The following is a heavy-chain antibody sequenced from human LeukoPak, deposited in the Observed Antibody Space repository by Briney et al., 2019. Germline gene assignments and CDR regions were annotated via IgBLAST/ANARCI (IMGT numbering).Heavy chain of an antibody. J-gene: IGHJ4*02. CDR1: GFTFSSYA. CDR3: VKAHFTNRWEPFDY. V-gene: IGHV3-64D*06. CDR2: IEGAGKST. Sequence: GGSLRLSCSDSGFTFSSYALHWVRQAPGKGLEYLSAIEGAGKSTHYADSVKGRFTISRDNSKNTLYLQMSSLRPEDTAVYYCVKAHFTNRWEPFDYWGRGTLVTVSS. D-gene: IGHD1-14*01.